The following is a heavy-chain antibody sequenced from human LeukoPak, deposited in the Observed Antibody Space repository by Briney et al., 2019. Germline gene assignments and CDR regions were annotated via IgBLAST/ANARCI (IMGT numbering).Heavy chain of an antibody. D-gene: IGHD4-23*01. V-gene: IGHV4-31*03. CDR3: ARVGYGGNLRPYYFDY. CDR2: IYYSEST. Sequence: KSSQTLSLTCTVSGGSISSGGYYWSWIRQHPGKGLEWIGYIYYSESTYYNPSLKSRVTISVDTSKNQFSLKLSSVTAADTAVYYCARVGYGGNLRPYYFDYWGQGTLVTVSS. CDR1: GGSISSGGYY. J-gene: IGHJ4*02.